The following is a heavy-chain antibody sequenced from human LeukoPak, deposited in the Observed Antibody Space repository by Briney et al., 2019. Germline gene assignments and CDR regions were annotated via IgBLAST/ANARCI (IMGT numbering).Heavy chain of an antibody. D-gene: IGHD3-22*01. J-gene: IGHJ5*02. CDR3: ARVRYTMIVVATWFDP. CDR2: INPNSGGT. Sequence: GASVKVSCKASGGTFSSYAISWVRQAPGQGLEWMGWINPNSGGTNYAQKFQGRVTMTRDTSISTAYMELSRLRSDDTAVYYCARVRYTMIVVATWFDPWGQGTLVTVSS. CDR1: GGTFSSYA. V-gene: IGHV1-2*02.